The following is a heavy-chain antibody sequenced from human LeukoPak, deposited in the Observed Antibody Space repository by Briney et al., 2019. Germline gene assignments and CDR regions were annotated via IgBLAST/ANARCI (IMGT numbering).Heavy chain of an antibody. CDR2: ISTSSSYI. Sequence: GGSLRLSCAASGFTFSSYSMNWVRQAPGKGLEWVSFISTSSSYIYYADSVKGRLTISRDNAKNSLYLQMNSLRAEDTAVYYCARGYCRGGSCYSGDAFDIWGQGTMVTVSS. D-gene: IGHD2-15*01. V-gene: IGHV3-21*01. CDR3: ARGYCRGGSCYSGDAFDI. CDR1: GFTFSSYS. J-gene: IGHJ3*02.